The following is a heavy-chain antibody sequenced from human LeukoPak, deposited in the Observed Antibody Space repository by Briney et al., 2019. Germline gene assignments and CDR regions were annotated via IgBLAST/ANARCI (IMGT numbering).Heavy chain of an antibody. CDR2: IYYSGST. CDR3: ARTGISGPDY. J-gene: IGHJ4*02. CDR1: GGSISSYY. V-gene: IGHV4-59*01. Sequence: SETLSLTCTVSGGSISSYYWSWIRQPPGKGLEWIGYIYYSGSTNYNPSLKSRVTISVDTSKNQFSLKLSSVTAAATAVYYCARTGISGPDYWGQGTLVTVSS. D-gene: IGHD3-3*02.